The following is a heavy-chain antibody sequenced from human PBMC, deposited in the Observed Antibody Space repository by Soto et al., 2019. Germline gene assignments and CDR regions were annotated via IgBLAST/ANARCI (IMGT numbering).Heavy chain of an antibody. CDR3: TRVPTFDSNGYYPDF. CDR1: GFTFSSYW. CDR2: INSDGSST. D-gene: IGHD3-22*01. Sequence: GGSLRLSCAASGFTFSSYWRHWVRQAPGKGLVWVSRINSDGSSTNYADSVKGRFTISRDNAKNTLYLQMNSLRAEDTAVYYCTRVPTFDSNGYYPDFWGQGTLVTVSS. J-gene: IGHJ4*02. V-gene: IGHV3-74*01.